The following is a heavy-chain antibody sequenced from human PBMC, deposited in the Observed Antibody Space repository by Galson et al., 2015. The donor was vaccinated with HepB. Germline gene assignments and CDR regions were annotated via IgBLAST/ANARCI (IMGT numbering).Heavy chain of an antibody. CDR2: ISRSGRVR. J-gene: IGHJ4*02. D-gene: IGHD2-2*01. V-gene: IGHV3-11*01. Sequence: SLRLSCAASGFTFTTYWMHWVRQAPGKGLEWVSHISRSGRVRFYADSVRGRFTVSRDNAENSLYLQMNSLRAEDTAVYFCASGAVGAGYCSSTSCPKRDWGQGTLVTVSS. CDR1: GFTFTTYW. CDR3: ASGAVGAGYCSSTSCPKRD.